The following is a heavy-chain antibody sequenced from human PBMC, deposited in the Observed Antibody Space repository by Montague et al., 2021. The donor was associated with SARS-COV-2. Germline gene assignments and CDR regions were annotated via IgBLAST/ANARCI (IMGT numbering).Heavy chain of an antibody. V-gene: IGHV3-30*03. CDR2: ISYNGSNK. Sequence: SLRLSCAASRFTFSSYAMHWVRQAPGKGLEWVSVISYNGSNKNYADSVKGRFTISRDKSKNTLYLQMNSLRAEDTAVYYCARDRGYCSSTTCFRGWIYYYYGMDVWYQGDTVTVS. CDR1: RFTFSSYA. D-gene: IGHD2-2*03. CDR3: ARDRGYCSSTTCFRGWIYYYYGMDV. J-gene: IGHJ6*02.